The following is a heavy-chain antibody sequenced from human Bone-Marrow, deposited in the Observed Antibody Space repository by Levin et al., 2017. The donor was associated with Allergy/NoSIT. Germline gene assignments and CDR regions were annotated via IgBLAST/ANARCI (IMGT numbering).Heavy chain of an antibody. J-gene: IGHJ4*02. Sequence: PSETLSLTCTVSGGSISSYYWSWIRQPPGKGLEWIGYIYYSGSTNYNPSLKSRVTISVDTSKNQFSLKLSSVTAADTAAYYCARDRGGLDGWGQGTLVTVSS. D-gene: IGHD3/OR15-3a*01. V-gene: IGHV4-59*01. CDR3: ARDRGGLDG. CDR1: GGSISSYY. CDR2: IYYSGST.